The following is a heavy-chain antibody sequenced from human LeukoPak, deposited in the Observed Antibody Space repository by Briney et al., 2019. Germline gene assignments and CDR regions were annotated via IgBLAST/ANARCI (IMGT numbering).Heavy chain of an antibody. CDR3: ARAAAAVGKLGC. CDR1: GFTFDDYA. J-gene: IGHJ4*02. D-gene: IGHD3-16*01. Sequence: GGSLRLSCAASGFTFDDYAMHWVRQAPGKGLEWVSGISWNSGSIGYADSVKGRFTISRDNAKNSLYLQMNSLRAEDMALYYCARAAAAVGKLGCWGQGTLVTVSS. V-gene: IGHV3-9*03. CDR2: ISWNSGSI.